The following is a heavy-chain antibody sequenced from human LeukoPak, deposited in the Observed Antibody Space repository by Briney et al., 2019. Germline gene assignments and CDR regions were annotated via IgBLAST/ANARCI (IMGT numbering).Heavy chain of an antibody. CDR1: GCVFTAYY. J-gene: IGHJ4*02. CDR3: ARDEEMTSGSGAGYCFEH. D-gene: IGHD3-10*01. CDR2: INPNTGGT. Sequence: SVKVSCKASGCVFTAYYIHWVRRAPGQGLEWVAWINPNTGGTNYAQNFQGRVSLTRDTSISTAYMELRGLRFDDTAFYYCARDEEMTSGSGAGYCFEHWGQGTLVTVSS. V-gene: IGHV1-2*02.